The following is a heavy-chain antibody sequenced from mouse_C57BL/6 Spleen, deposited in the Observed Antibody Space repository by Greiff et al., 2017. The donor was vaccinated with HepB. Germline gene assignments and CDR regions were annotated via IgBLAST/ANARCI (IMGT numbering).Heavy chain of an antibody. CDR1: GFTFSSYA. V-gene: IGHV5-4*01. Sequence: EVQLVESGGGLVKPGGSLKLSCAASGFTFSSYAMSWVRQTPEKRLEWVATISDGGSYTYYPDNVKGRFTISRDNAKNNLYLQMSHLKSEDTAMYYCAREVPLLYYFDYWGQGTTLTVSS. CDR3: AREVPLLYYFDY. D-gene: IGHD1-2*01. J-gene: IGHJ2*01. CDR2: ISDGGSYT.